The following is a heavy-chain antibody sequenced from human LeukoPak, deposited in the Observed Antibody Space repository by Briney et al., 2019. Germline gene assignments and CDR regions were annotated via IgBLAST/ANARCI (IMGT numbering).Heavy chain of an antibody. Sequence: GGSLRLSCAASRFTFSSYWMSWVRQAPGKGLEWVANIKQDGSEKYYVDSVKGRFTISRDNAKNSLYLQMNSLRAEDTAVYYCAREGGSRSFDYWGQGTLVTVSS. CDR1: RFTFSSYW. CDR2: IKQDGSEK. CDR3: AREGGSRSFDY. V-gene: IGHV3-7*01. D-gene: IGHD1-26*01. J-gene: IGHJ4*02.